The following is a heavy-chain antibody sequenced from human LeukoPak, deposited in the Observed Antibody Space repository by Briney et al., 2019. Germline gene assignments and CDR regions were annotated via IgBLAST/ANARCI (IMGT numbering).Heavy chain of an antibody. CDR1: GYTFTGYY. Sequence: ASVKVSCKASGYTFTGYYMHWVRQAPEQGLEWMGWINPNSGGTNYAQKFQGRVTMTRDTSISTAYMELSRLRSDDTAVYYCARESDCSGGSCYSDYWGQGTLVTVSS. CDR2: INPNSGGT. D-gene: IGHD2-15*01. V-gene: IGHV1-2*02. J-gene: IGHJ4*02. CDR3: ARESDCSGGSCYSDY.